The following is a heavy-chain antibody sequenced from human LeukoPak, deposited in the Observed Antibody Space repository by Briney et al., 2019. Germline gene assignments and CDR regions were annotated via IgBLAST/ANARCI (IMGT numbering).Heavy chain of an antibody. CDR1: GGSISSSSYY. CDR2: IYYSGST. J-gene: IGHJ5*02. CDR3: ARGGRSSGWYGSWFDP. Sequence: SETLSLTCTVSGGSISSSSYYWGWIRQPPGKGLEWIGSIYYSGSTYYNPSLKSRVTISVDTSKNQFSLKLSSVTAADTAVYYCARGGRSSGWYGSWFDPWGQGTLVTVSS. V-gene: IGHV4-39*07. D-gene: IGHD6-19*01.